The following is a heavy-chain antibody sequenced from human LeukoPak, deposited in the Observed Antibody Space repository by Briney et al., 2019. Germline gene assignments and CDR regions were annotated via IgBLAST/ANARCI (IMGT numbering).Heavy chain of an antibody. D-gene: IGHD6-13*01. J-gene: IGHJ4*02. V-gene: IGHV4-39*01. Sequence: PGGSLRLSCAASGFSFSDYYMSWIRQTPEEGLEWIGSIYYSGSPYYNPSLKSRVTVSVDTARNQFSLKLTSVTAADTAVYYCASRYSSSWYEGYFDYWGQGTLVTVSS. CDR1: GFSFSDYY. CDR3: ASRYSSSWYEGYFDY. CDR2: IYYSGSP.